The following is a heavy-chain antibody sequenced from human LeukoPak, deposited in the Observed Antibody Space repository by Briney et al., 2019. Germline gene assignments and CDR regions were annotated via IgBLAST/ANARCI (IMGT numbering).Heavy chain of an antibody. V-gene: IGHV1-69*13. CDR1: GGTFSSYA. Sequence: SVKVSCKASGGTFSSYAISWVRQAPGQGLEWMGGIIPIFGTANYAQKFQGRVTITADESTSTAYMELSSLRSEDTAVYYCARGGITMSIPYNWFDPWGQGTLVTVSS. CDR3: ARGGITMSIPYNWFDP. D-gene: IGHD3-10*02. J-gene: IGHJ5*02. CDR2: IIPIFGTA.